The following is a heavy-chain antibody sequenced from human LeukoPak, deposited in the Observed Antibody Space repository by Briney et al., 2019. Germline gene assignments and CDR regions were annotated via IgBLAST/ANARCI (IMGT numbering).Heavy chain of an antibody. CDR1: GFTFSNAW. CDR3: ESTEAFDI. V-gene: IGHV3-15*01. Sequence: GGSLRLSCAASGFTFSNAWISWVRQAPGKGQEWVGRITSKTDGGTTDYAAPVKGRFTISRDDSKNTLYLQMNSLKTEDTAVYYCESTEAFDIWGQGTMVTVSS. D-gene: IGHD5/OR15-5a*01. J-gene: IGHJ3*02. CDR2: ITSKTDGGTT.